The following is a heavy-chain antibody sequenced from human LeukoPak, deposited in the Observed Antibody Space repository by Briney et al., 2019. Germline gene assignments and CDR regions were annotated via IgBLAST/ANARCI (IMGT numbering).Heavy chain of an antibody. J-gene: IGHJ4*02. CDR2: IYYSGST. D-gene: IGHD2-2*01. V-gene: IGHV4-39*01. CDR1: GGSISSSSYY. CDR3: ARSTGRVVVVPAATPFDY. Sequence: PSETLSLTCTVSGGSISSSSYYWGWIRQPPGKGLEWIGSIYYSGSTYYNPSLKSRVTISVDTSKNQFSLKLSSVTAADTAVYYRARSTGRVVVVPAATPFDYWGQGTLVTVSS.